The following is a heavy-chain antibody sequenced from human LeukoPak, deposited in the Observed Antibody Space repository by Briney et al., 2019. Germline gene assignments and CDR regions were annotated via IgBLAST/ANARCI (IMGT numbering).Heavy chain of an antibody. J-gene: IGHJ4*02. D-gene: IGHD6-6*01. CDR2: INSDGSST. V-gene: IGHV3-74*01. Sequence: GGSLRLSCAASGFTFSSYWMHWVRQAPGKGLAWVSRINSDGSSTSYADSVRGRFSISRDNAKNTLYLQMNSLRAEDTAVYYCARGLSGYASSLGYWGQGTLVTVSS. CDR3: ARGLSGYASSLGY. CDR1: GFTFSSYW.